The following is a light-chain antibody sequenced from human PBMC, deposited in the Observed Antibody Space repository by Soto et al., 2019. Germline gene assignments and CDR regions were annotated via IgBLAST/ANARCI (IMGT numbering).Light chain of an antibody. CDR2: GAS. Sequence: TVLTQSPATLSVSPGERATLSCRASQSVSSSYLAWDQQKPGQAPRLLIYGASSRATGIPDRLSGSGSGTDFTLTISRPEPEDFAVYYCQQYGSSPRFGGGTKVDIK. CDR1: QSVSSSY. V-gene: IGKV3-20*01. CDR3: QQYGSSPR. J-gene: IGKJ4*01.